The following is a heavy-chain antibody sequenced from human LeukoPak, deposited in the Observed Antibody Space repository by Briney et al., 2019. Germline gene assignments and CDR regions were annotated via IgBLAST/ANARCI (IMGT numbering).Heavy chain of an antibody. D-gene: IGHD3-10*01. Sequence: PSETLSLTCTVSGGSISSGDYYWSWIRQPPGKGLEWIGYIYYSGSTYYNPSLKSRVTISVDTSKNQFSLKLSSVTAADTAVYYCARAAYGSGSYYTPDYWGQGTLVTVSS. V-gene: IGHV4-30-4*01. CDR3: ARAAYGSGSYYTPDY. CDR1: GGSISSGDYY. CDR2: IYYSGST. J-gene: IGHJ4*02.